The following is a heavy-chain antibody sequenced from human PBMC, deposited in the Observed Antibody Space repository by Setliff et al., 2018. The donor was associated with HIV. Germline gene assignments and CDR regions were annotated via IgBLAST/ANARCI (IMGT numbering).Heavy chain of an antibody. CDR2: IHYTGSN. CDR3: ARGGNSRAAWFDS. D-gene: IGHD5-12*01. CDR1: GGSVTSGGHY. Sequence: SETLSLTCTVSGGSVTSGGHYWSWIRQQPGKAPEWIGYIHYTGSNFYNPSLTDRLAISVDTSKNQFSLKLSYVTAADTAVYYCARGGNSRAAWFDSWGQGTLVTVSS. J-gene: IGHJ5*01. V-gene: IGHV4-31*02.